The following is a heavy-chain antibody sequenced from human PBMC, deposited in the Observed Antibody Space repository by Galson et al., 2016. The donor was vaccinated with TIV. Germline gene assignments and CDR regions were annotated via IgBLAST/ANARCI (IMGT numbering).Heavy chain of an antibody. CDR2: LSYDGSIQ. V-gene: IGHV3-30*18. J-gene: IGHJ6*02. CDR3: AKKQYRYYSNSLYGMDV. CDR1: GFTFRNYG. D-gene: IGHD4-11*01. Sequence: SLRLSCAASGFTFRNYGFHWVRQTPGKGLEWVAILSYDGSIQFYADSVKGRFTISRDNSQDILFLQMNSLRPDDTAVYHCAKKQYRYYSNSLYGMDVWGQGTTVTVSS.